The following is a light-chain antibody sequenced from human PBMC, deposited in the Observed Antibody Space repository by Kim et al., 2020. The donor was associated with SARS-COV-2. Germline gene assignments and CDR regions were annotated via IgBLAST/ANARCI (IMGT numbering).Light chain of an antibody. J-gene: IGKJ1*01. Sequence: AASVGDRVTITCRASQGISNYLAWYQQKPGKVPKLLIYAASTLQSGVPSRFSGSGSGTDFTLTISSLQPEDVATYYCQKYNSAPPFGQGTKVEIK. CDR3: QKYNSAPP. CDR2: AAS. CDR1: QGISNY. V-gene: IGKV1-27*01.